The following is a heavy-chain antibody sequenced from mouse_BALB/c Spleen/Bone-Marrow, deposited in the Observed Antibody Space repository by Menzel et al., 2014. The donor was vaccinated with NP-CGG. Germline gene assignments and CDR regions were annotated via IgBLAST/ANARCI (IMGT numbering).Heavy chain of an antibody. CDR1: GYTFTTYV. CDR2: INPYNDDS. V-gene: IGHV1-14*01. CDR3: ARDYYGSTSFAY. D-gene: IGHD1-1*01. Sequence: EVQVVESGPELVKPGASVKMSCKASGYTFTTYVMHWVKQTPGQGLEWIGYINPYNDDSKYNEKFKGKATLTSDKSSSTAYMELSSLTSEDSAVYYCARDYYGSTSFAYWGQGTLVTVSA. J-gene: IGHJ3*01.